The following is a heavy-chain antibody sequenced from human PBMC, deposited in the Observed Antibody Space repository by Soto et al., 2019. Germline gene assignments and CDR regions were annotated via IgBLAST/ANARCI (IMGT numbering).Heavy chain of an antibody. J-gene: IGHJ4*02. CDR2: IYPGDHET. CDR1: GYSFSNFW. CDR3: ARSPRSSPYFDY. D-gene: IGHD2-15*01. Sequence: PGESLKISFPCSGYSFSNFWIGWVRQLPGKALECMGIIYPGDHETRYSLSFHGKVTISADKSINTAYLQWNRLEASDTAFYFCARSPRSSPYFDYGGQGALVTVSS. V-gene: IGHV5-51*01.